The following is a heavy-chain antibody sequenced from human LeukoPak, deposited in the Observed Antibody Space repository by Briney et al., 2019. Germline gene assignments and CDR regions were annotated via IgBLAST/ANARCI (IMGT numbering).Heavy chain of an antibody. CDR2: VFHTGST. V-gene: IGHV4-59*01. Sequence: SETLSLTCTVSGDSISTYYWTWIRQPPGKGLEWIGFVFHTGSTNYNPSLKSRVTISVDTSKNQFSLKLNSVTAADTAVYYCAKDFGDRPFFDSWGQGTLVTVSS. CDR3: AKDFGDRPFFDS. D-gene: IGHD4-17*01. CDR1: GDSISTYY. J-gene: IGHJ4*02.